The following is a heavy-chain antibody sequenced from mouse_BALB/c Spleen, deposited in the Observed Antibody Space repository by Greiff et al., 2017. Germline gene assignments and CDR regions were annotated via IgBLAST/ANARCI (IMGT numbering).Heavy chain of an antibody. CDR2: ISSGGST. J-gene: IGHJ3*01. Sequence: DVKLVESGGGLVKPGGSLKLSCAASGFTFSSYAMSWVRQTPEKRLEWVASISSGGSTYYPDSVKGRFTISRDNARNILYLQMSSLRSEDTAMYYCARGSGQQGFAYWGQGTLVTVSA. CDR3: ARGSGQQGFAY. V-gene: IGHV5-6-5*01. CDR1: GFTFSSYA. D-gene: IGHD3-1*01.